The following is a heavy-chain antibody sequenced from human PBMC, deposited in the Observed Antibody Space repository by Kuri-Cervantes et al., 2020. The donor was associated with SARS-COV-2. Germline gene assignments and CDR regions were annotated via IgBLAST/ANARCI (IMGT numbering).Heavy chain of an antibody. V-gene: IGHV1-18*01. Sequence: ASVKVSCKASGYTFTSYGISWVRQAPGQGLEWMGWISAYNSNTNYAQKLQGRVTMTTDTSTSTAYMELRSLRSDDTAVYYCARGEGAAPDLDAFDIWGQGTMVTVSS. CDR2: ISAYNSNT. D-gene: IGHD1-26*01. J-gene: IGHJ3*02. CDR1: GYTFTSYG. CDR3: ARGEGAAPDLDAFDI.